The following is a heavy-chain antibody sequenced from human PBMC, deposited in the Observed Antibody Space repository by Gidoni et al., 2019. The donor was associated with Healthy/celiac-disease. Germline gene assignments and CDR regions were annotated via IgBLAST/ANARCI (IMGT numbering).Heavy chain of an antibody. CDR2: ISGSGGST. Sequence: EVQLLESGGGLVQPGGSLRLSCAASGLTFSSYAMSWVRTAPGKGLEWVSAISGSGGSTYYADSVKGRFTISRDNSKNTLYLQMNSLRAEDTAVYYCAKEECSSTSCLIGYWGQGTLVTVSS. D-gene: IGHD2-2*01. CDR3: AKEECSSTSCLIGY. CDR1: GLTFSSYA. V-gene: IGHV3-23*01. J-gene: IGHJ4*02.